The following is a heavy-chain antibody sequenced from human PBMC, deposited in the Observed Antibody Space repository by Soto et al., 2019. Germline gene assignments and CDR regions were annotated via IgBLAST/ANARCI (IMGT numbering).Heavy chain of an antibody. J-gene: IGHJ4*02. D-gene: IGHD6-19*01. Sequence: QVQLQESGPGLVKPSETLSLNCTVSGGPISSYYWSWIRQSPGKGLEWIGYIYYSGSTNYNPPLTSRPTISVYATRYLSSLELSSLTAADTAVYYCARGSRGWPPGLDYWGQGTLVTVSS. CDR3: ARGSRGWPPGLDY. CDR2: IYYSGST. CDR1: GGPISSYY. V-gene: IGHV4-59*01.